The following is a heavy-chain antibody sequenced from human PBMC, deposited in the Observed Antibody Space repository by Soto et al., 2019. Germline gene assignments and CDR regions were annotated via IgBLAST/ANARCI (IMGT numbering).Heavy chain of an antibody. Sequence: GGSLRLSCAASGFTFSSYAMSWVRQAPGKGLEWVSAISGSGGSTYYADSVKGRFTISRDNSKNPLYLQMNSLRAEDTAVYYCATYGGNSEWYFDLWGRGTLVTVSS. CDR2: ISGSGGST. V-gene: IGHV3-23*01. CDR1: GFTFSSYA. D-gene: IGHD4-17*01. CDR3: ATYGGNSEWYFDL. J-gene: IGHJ2*01.